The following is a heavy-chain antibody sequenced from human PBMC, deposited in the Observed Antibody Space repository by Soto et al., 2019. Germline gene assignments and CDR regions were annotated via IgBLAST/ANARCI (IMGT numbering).Heavy chain of an antibody. CDR2: IYHSGCT. D-gene: IGHD3-3*01. V-gene: IGHV4-38-2*02. Sequence: PSETLSLTCAVSGYSISSGYYWGWLRQRPGKGLEWIGSIYHSGCTYYNPSLKSRVTISVDTSKNQFSLKLSSVTAADTAVYYCARDSGYYDFWSGYYSDYYYYGMDVWGQGTTVTVSS. CDR1: GYSISSGYY. J-gene: IGHJ6*02. CDR3: ARDSGYYDFWSGYYSDYYYYGMDV.